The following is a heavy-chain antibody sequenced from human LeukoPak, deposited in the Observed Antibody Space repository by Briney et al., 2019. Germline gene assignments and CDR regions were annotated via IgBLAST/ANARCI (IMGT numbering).Heavy chain of an antibody. CDR2: INTDGTVT. CDR3: ATKQWLAPPPDS. Sequence: GGSLRLSCAASGFTFSKYWMLWVRQAPGKGLESVSRINTDGTVTTYADSVKGRFTVSRDNADNKMFLQMNSVRDEATAGYYCATKQWLAPPPDSWGQGTPVTVSS. J-gene: IGHJ4*02. D-gene: IGHD6-19*01. CDR1: GFTFSKYW. V-gene: IGHV3-74*01.